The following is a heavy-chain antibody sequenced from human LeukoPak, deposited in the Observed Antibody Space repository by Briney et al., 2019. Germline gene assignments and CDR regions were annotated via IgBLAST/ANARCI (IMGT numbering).Heavy chain of an antibody. CDR3: DLTKIDYYDSSGYTGYFDY. CDR2: IYFIGSS. Sequence: PSETLSLTCTVSGGSPCSISYYGGWIRQPPGKGLGWMGIIYFIGSSYFNPSLKSRLTIYVDTFKNQFSLKLSSVHAADTAVYYCDLTKIDYYDSSGYTGYFDYWGQGTLVTVSS. D-gene: IGHD3-22*01. J-gene: IGHJ4*02. V-gene: IGHV4-39*01. CDR1: GGSPCSISYY.